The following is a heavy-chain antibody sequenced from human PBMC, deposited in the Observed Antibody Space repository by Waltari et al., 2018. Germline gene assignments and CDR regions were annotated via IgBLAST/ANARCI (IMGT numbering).Heavy chain of an antibody. D-gene: IGHD6-13*01. CDR1: GGSFSGYY. V-gene: IGHV4-34*01. CDR2: IHHRATP. J-gene: IGHJ4*02. CDR3: AREVSAAAGPLSRSDGY. Sequence: QVQLQQWGAGLLKPSETLSLTCAVYGGSFSGYYWSWVRQPPGQGLEWIGEIHHRATPNYNPCRKRRVTISVDTSTNQLSLKLSSATASDTAVYYCAREVSAAAGPLSRSDGYWGQGTLVTVSS.